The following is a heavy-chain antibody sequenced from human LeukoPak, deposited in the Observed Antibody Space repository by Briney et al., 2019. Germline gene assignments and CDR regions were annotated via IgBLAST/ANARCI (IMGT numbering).Heavy chain of an antibody. Sequence: GGSLRLSCEVSGFTFSSYAMSWVRQAPGKGLEWVSAISGSGGSTYYADSVKGRFTISRDNSKNTLYLQMNSLRAEDTAVYYCANNYYGSGSPPNWGQGTLVTVSS. CDR1: GFTFSSYA. J-gene: IGHJ4*02. V-gene: IGHV3-23*01. CDR3: ANNYYGSGSPPN. D-gene: IGHD3-10*01. CDR2: ISGSGGST.